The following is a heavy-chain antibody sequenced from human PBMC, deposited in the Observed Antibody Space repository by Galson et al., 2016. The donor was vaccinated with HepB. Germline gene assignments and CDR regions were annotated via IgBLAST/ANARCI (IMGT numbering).Heavy chain of an antibody. D-gene: IGHD1-14*01. CDR2: ISLSGDST. Sequence: SLRLSCAASGFNFSRFAMSWVRQAPGKGLEWVSGISLSGDSTDYSESVTGRFTISRDNSKSVLSLQMNSLRAGDTAHYFCARYKVGVNSLDCWGQGTLVTVSS. V-gene: IGHV3-23*01. CDR1: GFNFSRFA. J-gene: IGHJ4*02. CDR3: ARYKVGVNSLDC.